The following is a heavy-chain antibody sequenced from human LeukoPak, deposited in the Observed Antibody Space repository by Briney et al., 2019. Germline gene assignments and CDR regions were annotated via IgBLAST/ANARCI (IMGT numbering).Heavy chain of an antibody. CDR1: GFTFSSYA. CDR2: LRGDGET. CDR3: AKASWVSSADAVL. V-gene: IGHV3-23*01. D-gene: IGHD3-10*01. Sequence: TGGSLTLSCVASGFTFSSYAMSWVRQAPARGLEWVSSLRGDGETFYADSVKGRFTLSRDDSRNTVFLHLNNLRVEDTALYYCAKASWVSSADAVLWGQGTVVTVS. J-gene: IGHJ4*02.